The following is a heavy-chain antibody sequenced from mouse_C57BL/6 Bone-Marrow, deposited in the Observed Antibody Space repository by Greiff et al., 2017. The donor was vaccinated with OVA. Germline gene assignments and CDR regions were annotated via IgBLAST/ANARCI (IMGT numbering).Heavy chain of an antibody. J-gene: IGHJ2*01. CDR2: INYDGSST. V-gene: IGHV5-16*01. Sequence: DVHLVESEGGLVQPGSSMKLSCTASGFTFSDYYMAWVRQVPEKGLEWVANINYDGSSTYYLDSLKSRFIISRDNAKNILYLQMSSLKSEDTATYYCAREDYGSSYGYWGQGTTLTVSS. CDR1: GFTFSDYY. D-gene: IGHD1-1*01. CDR3: AREDYGSSYGY.